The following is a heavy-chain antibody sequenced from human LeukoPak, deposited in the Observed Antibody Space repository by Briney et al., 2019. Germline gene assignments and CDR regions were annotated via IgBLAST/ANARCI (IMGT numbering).Heavy chain of an antibody. V-gene: IGHV1-69*13. CDR3: ARLPHSSGWYRGYYFDY. CDR1: GGTFSSYA. Sequence: ASVNVSCTASGGTFSSYAISWVRQAPGQGLEWMGGIIPIFGTANYAQKFQGRVTITADESTSTAYMELSSLKSEDTAVYYCARLPHSSGWYRGYYFDYWGQGTLVTVSS. CDR2: IIPIFGTA. J-gene: IGHJ4*02. D-gene: IGHD6-19*01.